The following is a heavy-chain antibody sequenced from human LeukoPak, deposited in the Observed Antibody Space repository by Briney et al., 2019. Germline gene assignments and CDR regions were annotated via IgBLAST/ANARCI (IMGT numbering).Heavy chain of an antibody. CDR2: ISGSGGST. Sequence: TGGSLRLSCAASGITFSSYGMSWVRQAPGKGLERVSAISGSGGSTYYADSVKGRFTISRDNSKNTLYLQMNSLRAEDTAVYYCAKYQSPYYYGSGSYPKVIDYWGQGTLVTVSS. D-gene: IGHD3-10*01. J-gene: IGHJ4*02. CDR3: AKYQSPYYYGSGSYPKVIDY. V-gene: IGHV3-23*01. CDR1: GITFSSYG.